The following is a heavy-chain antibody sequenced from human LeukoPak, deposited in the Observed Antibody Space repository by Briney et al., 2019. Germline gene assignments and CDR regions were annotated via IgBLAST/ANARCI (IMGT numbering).Heavy chain of an antibody. CDR3: ARDGTTYDDP. Sequence: ASVKVSCKASGYTFTGYYMHWVRQAPGQGLEWMGWINPNSGGTNYAQKFQGWVTMTRDTSTSTAYMELRSLRSDDTAVYYCARDGTTYDDPWGQGTLVTVSS. J-gene: IGHJ5*02. V-gene: IGHV1-2*04. CDR1: GYTFTGYY. CDR2: INPNSGGT. D-gene: IGHD4-11*01.